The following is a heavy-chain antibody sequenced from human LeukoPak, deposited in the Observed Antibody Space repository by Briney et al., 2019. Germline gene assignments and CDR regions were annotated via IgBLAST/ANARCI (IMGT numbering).Heavy chain of an antibody. V-gene: IGHV4-39*07. Sequence: SETLSLTCTVSGGSISSSSYYWGWIRQPPGKGLEWIGSIYYSGSTYYNPSLKSRVTISVDTSKNQFSLKLSSVTAADTAVYYCARDIADLDGYFDYWGQGTLVTVSS. J-gene: IGHJ4*02. CDR2: IYYSGST. CDR1: GGSISSSSYY. CDR3: ARDIADLDGYFDY. D-gene: IGHD6-13*01.